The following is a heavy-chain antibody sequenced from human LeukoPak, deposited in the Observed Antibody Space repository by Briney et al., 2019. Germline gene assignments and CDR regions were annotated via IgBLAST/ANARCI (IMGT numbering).Heavy chain of an antibody. CDR2: IRNKANSYNT. V-gene: IGHV3-72*01. D-gene: IGHD5-12*01. CDR3: ARVVGYSGYDLAY. J-gene: IGHJ4*02. Sequence: GGSLRLSCAASGFTFSNNYMNWVRKAPGKGLEWVGRIRNKANSYNTEYAASVKGRFTISRDDSKNSLYLQMNSLKTEDTAVYYWARVVGYSGYDLAYWVQGTLVTVSS. CDR1: GFTFSNNY.